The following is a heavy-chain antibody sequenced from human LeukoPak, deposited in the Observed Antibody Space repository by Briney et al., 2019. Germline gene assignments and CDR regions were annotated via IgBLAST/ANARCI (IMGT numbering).Heavy chain of an antibody. J-gene: IGHJ5*02. CDR2: ISSSSSYI. CDR1: GFTFSSYS. V-gene: IGHV3-21*01. CDR3: ATSGYFQSYNWFDP. D-gene: IGHD3-3*01. Sequence: GGSLRLSCAASGFTFSSYSMNGVRQAPGKGLEWVASISSSSSYIYYADSVKGPFTISRDNAKNSLYLQMNSLRAEDTAVYYCATSGYFQSYNWFDPWGQGTLVTVSS.